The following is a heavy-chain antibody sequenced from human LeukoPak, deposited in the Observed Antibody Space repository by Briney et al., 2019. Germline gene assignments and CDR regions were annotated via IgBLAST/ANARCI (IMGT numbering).Heavy chain of an antibody. J-gene: IGHJ6*02. Sequence: SETLSLTCTVSGGSISSSSYYWGWIRQPPGKGLEWIGSIYYSGSTYYNPSLKSRVTISVDTSKNQFSLKLSSVTAADTAVYYCARLRFDRYYYYGMDVWGQGTTVTVSS. V-gene: IGHV4-39*01. CDR1: GGSISSSSYY. CDR3: ARLRFDRYYYYGMDV. CDR2: IYYSGST. D-gene: IGHD3-10*01.